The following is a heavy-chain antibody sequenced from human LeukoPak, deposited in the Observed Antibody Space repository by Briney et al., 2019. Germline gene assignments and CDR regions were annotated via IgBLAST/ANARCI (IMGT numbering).Heavy chain of an antibody. CDR3: AKPLKWELHAFGI. J-gene: IGHJ3*02. CDR1: EFTFSTYA. CDR2: ISDTGGST. D-gene: IGHD4-23*01. Sequence: PGGSLRLSCAASEFTFSTYAMSWVRQAPGKGLEWVSAISDTGGSTYYADSVKGRFTISRDNSKNTLYLQMSSLRAEDTAIYYCAKPLKWELHAFGIWGQGTMVTVSS. V-gene: IGHV3-23*01.